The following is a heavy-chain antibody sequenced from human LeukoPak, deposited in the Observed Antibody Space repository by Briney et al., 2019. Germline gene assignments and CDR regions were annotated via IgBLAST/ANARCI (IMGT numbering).Heavy chain of an antibody. D-gene: IGHD6-13*01. V-gene: IGHV3-21*01. CDR3: AKDSGYGSSWTDY. CDR1: GFTFSSYS. CDR2: ISSSSSYI. J-gene: IGHJ4*02. Sequence: GGSLRLSCAASGFTFSSYSMNWVRQAPGKGLEWVSSISSSSSYIYYADSVKGRFTISRDNAKNSLYLQMNSLRAEDTAVYYCAKDSGYGSSWTDYWGQGTLVTVSS.